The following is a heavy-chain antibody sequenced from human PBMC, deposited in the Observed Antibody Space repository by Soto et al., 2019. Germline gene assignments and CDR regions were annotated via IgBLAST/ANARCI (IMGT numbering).Heavy chain of an antibody. V-gene: IGHV4-30-4*01. CDR3: ARGLYSSSPDY. CDR2: ISYTGST. CDR1: GGPISSGDYF. J-gene: IGHJ4*02. D-gene: IGHD6-6*01. Sequence: QVQLQESGPGLVKPSQTLSLICTVSGGPISSGDYFWNWIRQPPGKGLEWIGYISYTGSTFYNPSLKSRLTISLDTSKKQFSLKLNSVTAADTAVYYCARGLYSSSPDYWGQGTLVTVSS.